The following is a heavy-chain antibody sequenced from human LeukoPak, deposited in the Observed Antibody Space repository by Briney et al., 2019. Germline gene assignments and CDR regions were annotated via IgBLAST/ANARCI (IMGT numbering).Heavy chain of an antibody. CDR3: TKGRGI. D-gene: IGHD3-10*01. CDR1: GGSISSGSYD. Sequence: SETLSLTCTVSGGSISSGSYDWYWIRQPAGKGLEWIGHLYTSGSMSYNPSLKSRVTISVDTSKNQFSLKLTSVSAADTAVYYCTKGRGIWGQGTLVTVSS. CDR2: LYTSGSM. J-gene: IGHJ4*02. V-gene: IGHV4-61*09.